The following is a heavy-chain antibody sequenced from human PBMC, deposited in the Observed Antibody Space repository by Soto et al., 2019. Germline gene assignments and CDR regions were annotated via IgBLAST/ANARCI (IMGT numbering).Heavy chain of an antibody. J-gene: IGHJ4*02. CDR1: GFTFS. V-gene: IGHV3-30-3*01. D-gene: IGHD6-13*01. CDR2: ISYDGGNK. Sequence: QVQLVESGGGVVQPGRSLRLSCAASGFTFSMHWVRQAPGKGLEWVAVISYDGGNKNYADSVRGRFTISRDTSNKTLYLQMNSLRPEDTALYYCARDRFASSWSYFEYWGQGTLVTVSS. CDR3: ARDRFASSWSYFEY.